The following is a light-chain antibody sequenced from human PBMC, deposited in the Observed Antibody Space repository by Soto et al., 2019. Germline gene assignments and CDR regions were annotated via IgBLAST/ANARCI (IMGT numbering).Light chain of an antibody. CDR3: HHSYSTT. CDR2: AAS. V-gene: IGKV1-39*01. Sequence: DIQMTQSPSSLSASVGDRVTITCRASQSISSYLNWYQQKPGKAPKLLIYAASSLQSGVPSRFSGSASGTDFTLTISSLQPEAFATYCCHHSYSTTFVRRTKA. CDR1: QSISSY. J-gene: IGKJ4*01.